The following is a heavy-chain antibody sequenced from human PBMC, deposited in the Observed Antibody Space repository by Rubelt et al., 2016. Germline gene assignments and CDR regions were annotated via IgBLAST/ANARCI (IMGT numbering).Heavy chain of an antibody. CDR2: INTYNDKT. CDR1: GYTFTTYG. D-gene: IGHD3-22*01. J-gene: IGHJ4*02. Sequence: QVHLVQSAIEVKKPGASVKISCKTSGYTFTTYGIIWVRRAPGQGLEWMGWINTYNDKTNYPQKFQGIVSMTTDSSTNTAYIELRSLRSDDTAVYYCARGYFDSTGDFDYWGQGTLVTVSS. V-gene: IGHV1-18*01. CDR3: ARGYFDSTGDFDY.